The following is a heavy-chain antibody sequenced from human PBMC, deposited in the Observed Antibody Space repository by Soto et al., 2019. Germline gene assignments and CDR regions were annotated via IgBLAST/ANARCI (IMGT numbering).Heavy chain of an antibody. CDR2: VSGSGTST. Sequence: PGGSLRLSCAASGFIFSNHAMSWVRQAPGKGLEWVSVVSGSGTSTDYADSVKGQLTISRDNSKNTVHLQMNSLRAEDTAIYYCAKSGSTWYYFDSWGQGTLVTVSS. CDR1: GFIFSNHA. J-gene: IGHJ4*02. D-gene: IGHD6-13*01. V-gene: IGHV3-23*01. CDR3: AKSGSTWYYFDS.